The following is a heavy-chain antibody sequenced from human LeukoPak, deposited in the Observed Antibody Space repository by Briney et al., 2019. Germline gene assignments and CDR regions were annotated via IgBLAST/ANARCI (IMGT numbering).Heavy chain of an antibody. D-gene: IGHD6-19*01. V-gene: IGHV3-23*01. Sequence: GGSPRLSCAASGFTFSSYAMSWVRQAPGKGLEWVSTLSGSGDTSYYSDSVKGRVTTSRDNSRNTLYLQMSSLRAEDTAVYYCAKSLIGSGCGWAPFDYWGQGTLVTVSS. CDR3: AKSLIGSGCGWAPFDY. CDR2: LSGSGDTS. CDR1: GFTFSSYA. J-gene: IGHJ4*02.